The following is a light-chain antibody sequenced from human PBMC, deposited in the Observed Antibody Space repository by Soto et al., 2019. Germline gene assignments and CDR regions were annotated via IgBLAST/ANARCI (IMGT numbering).Light chain of an antibody. V-gene: IGKV3-20*01. CDR1: QSVSSSY. CDR3: QQYGSSPPMYT. CDR2: GAS. Sequence: EIVLTQSPGTLSLSPGERATLSCRASQSVSSSYLAWYQQKPGQAPRLLIYGASSRATGIPDRFSGSGSGTDFTLTISRLEPEDLAVYYCQQYGSSPPMYTFGPRTKLEIK. J-gene: IGKJ2*01.